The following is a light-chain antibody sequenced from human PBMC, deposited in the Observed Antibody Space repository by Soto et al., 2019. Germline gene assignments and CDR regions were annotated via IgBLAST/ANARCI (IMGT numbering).Light chain of an antibody. CDR3: QQYNDNCT. V-gene: IGKV1-5*03. J-gene: IGKJ1*01. CDR1: QSISSW. CDR2: KAS. Sequence: DIQMTQFPSTLSASVGDRVTITCRASQSISSWLAWYQQKPGTAPKLLIYKASTLQSGVPSRFSGSGSGTEFTLTISSLQPDDSATYYCQQYNDNCTFGQGTKADIK.